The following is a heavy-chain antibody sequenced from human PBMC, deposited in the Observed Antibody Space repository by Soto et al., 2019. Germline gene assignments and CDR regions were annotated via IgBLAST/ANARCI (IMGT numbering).Heavy chain of an antibody. D-gene: IGHD2-21*02. V-gene: IGHV4-4*02. CDR1: GGSISSSDW. J-gene: IGHJ4*02. CDR3: ARSAGGNSFFNY. Sequence: QVQLEESGPGLVKPSGTLSLTCAVSGGSISSSDWWSWFRQSPGKGLEWIGEIYQGGTTNYNPSLRSRVIISIDRSKNQFSLKLNSMTAADTAVYYCARSAGGNSFFNYWGQGTLVTVSS. CDR2: IYQGGTT.